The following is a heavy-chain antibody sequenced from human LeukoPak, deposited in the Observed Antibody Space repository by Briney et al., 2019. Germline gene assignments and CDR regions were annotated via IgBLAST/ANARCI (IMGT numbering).Heavy chain of an antibody. CDR3: ARGYQPLSSWFDP. D-gene: IGHD2-2*01. CDR2: IIPIFGTA. V-gene: IGHV1-69*13. Sequence: SVKVSCKASGGTFSSYAISWVRQAPGQGLEWMGGIIPIFGTANYAQKFQGRITITADESTSTAYMELSSLRSEDTAVYYCARGYQPLSSWFDPWGQGTLVTVSS. J-gene: IGHJ5*02. CDR1: GGTFSSYA.